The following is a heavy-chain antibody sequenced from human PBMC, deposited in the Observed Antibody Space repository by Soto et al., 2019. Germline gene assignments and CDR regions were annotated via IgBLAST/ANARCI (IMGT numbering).Heavy chain of an antibody. CDR2: IIPIFGTA. J-gene: IGHJ3*02. CDR1: GGTFSSYA. CDR3: ARYDANLYYYDRSGPHAFDI. Sequence: ASVKVSCKASGGTFSSYAIGWVRQAPGQGLEWMGGIIPIFGTANYAQKFQGRVTITADESTSTAYMELSSLRSEDTAVYYCARYDANLYYYDRSGPHAFDIWGQGTMVTVSS. V-gene: IGHV1-69*13. D-gene: IGHD3-22*01.